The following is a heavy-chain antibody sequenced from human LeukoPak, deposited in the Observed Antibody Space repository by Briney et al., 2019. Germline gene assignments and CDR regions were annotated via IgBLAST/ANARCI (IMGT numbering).Heavy chain of an antibody. Sequence: GGSLRLSCAASGFTFSMHGMHWVRQAPGKGLEWVAFIQYDGSKEKYGDSVKGRFTISRDNSKNTLYLQMSSLRPEDTAVYYCATDWGTYGSGWAYLDYWGQGTQVTVSS. CDR1: GFTFSMHG. J-gene: IGHJ4*02. CDR2: IQYDGSKE. D-gene: IGHD3-10*01. V-gene: IGHV3-30*02. CDR3: ATDWGTYGSGWAYLDY.